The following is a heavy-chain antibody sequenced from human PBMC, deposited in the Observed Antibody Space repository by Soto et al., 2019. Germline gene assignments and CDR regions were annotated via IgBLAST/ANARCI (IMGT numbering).Heavy chain of an antibody. D-gene: IGHD3-10*01. Sequence: SETLSLTCTVSGGSISSYYWSWIRQPPGKGLEWIGHIYDSGTANYNPSLKSRVTISVDTSKNQFSLKLSSVTAADTAVYYCARGRGYGSGSYPDYWGQGTLVTVSS. CDR2: IYDSGTA. V-gene: IGHV4-59*01. CDR3: ARGRGYGSGSYPDY. CDR1: GGSISSYY. J-gene: IGHJ4*02.